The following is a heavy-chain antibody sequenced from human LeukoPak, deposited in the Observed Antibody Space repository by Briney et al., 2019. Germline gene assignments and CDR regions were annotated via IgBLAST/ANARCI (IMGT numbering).Heavy chain of an antibody. CDR3: ARQSDSYGSVSSSDY. Sequence: ASVKISCKASRDIFTKYYLQWVRQTPGQGLEWLGWISPNTLGRNYAQNFQGRVTMTDDSSITTAYLELSSLTSDDAGVYYCARQSDSYGSVSSSDYWGQGTLVTVSS. CDR1: RDIFTKYY. CDR2: ISPNTLGR. J-gene: IGHJ4*02. V-gene: IGHV1-2*02. D-gene: IGHD3-10*01.